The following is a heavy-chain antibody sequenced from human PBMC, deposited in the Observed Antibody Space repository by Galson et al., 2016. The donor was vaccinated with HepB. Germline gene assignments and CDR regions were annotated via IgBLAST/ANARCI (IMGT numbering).Heavy chain of an antibody. CDR1: GFTFKDYG. V-gene: IGHV3-30*18. D-gene: IGHD2-15*01. CDR2: ISYDETKR. CDR3: AKNGAPYCSGGSCHWGLDS. J-gene: IGHJ4*02. Sequence: SLRLSCAASGFTFKDYGMHWIRLAPGKGLEWVAVISYDETKRHYADSVKGRFTVSRDNSNDKLYLQMSSLKSEDTAVYYCAKNGAPYCSGGSCHWGLDSWGQGTLVTVSS.